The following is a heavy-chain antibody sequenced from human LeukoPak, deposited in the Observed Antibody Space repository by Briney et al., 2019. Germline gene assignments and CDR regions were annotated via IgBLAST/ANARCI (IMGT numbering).Heavy chain of an antibody. CDR1: GFTFSSYR. J-gene: IGHJ6*02. CDR2: ISSSGGSK. D-gene: IGHD3-10*01. V-gene: IGHV3-23*01. Sequence: GGPLRLSCAASGFTFSSYRTICVRQAPGKGLEGCSAISSSGGSKYYEDSVKERFTIYRNNSKNTLYLQMNSLRDDDTDVYYCARRALSYYYYGMDVWGQGTTVTVSS. CDR3: ARRALSYYYYGMDV.